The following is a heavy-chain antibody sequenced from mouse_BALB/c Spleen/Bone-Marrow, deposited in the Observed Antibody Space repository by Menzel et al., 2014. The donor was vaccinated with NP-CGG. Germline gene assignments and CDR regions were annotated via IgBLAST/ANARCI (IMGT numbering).Heavy chain of an antibody. CDR1: GYTFTSYN. V-gene: IGHV1-12*01. Sequence: SGAELVRSGASVKMSCKASGYTFTSYNMHWVKQTPGQGLEWIGYIYPGSGGTNYNQKFKGKAILTADTSSSTAYMQITSLTSEDSAVYFCARSGRQAWFPYWGQGTLVTVSA. D-gene: IGHD2-12*01. CDR3: ARSGRQAWFPY. CDR2: IYPGSGGT. J-gene: IGHJ3*01.